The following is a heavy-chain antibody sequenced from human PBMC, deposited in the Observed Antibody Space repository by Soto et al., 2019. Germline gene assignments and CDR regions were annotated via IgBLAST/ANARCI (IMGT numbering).Heavy chain of an antibody. J-gene: IGHJ4*02. CDR2: IDPSDSQT. Sequence: PGESLKISCKGSGYSFAGYWITWVRQKPGKGLEWMGRIDPSDSQTYYSPSFRGHVTISVPKSITTVFLQWSSLRASDTAMYYCARQIYDSDTGPNFQYYFDSWCQGTPVTVSS. CDR1: GYSFAGYW. D-gene: IGHD3-22*01. CDR3: ARQIYDSDTGPNFQYYFDS. V-gene: IGHV5-10-1*01.